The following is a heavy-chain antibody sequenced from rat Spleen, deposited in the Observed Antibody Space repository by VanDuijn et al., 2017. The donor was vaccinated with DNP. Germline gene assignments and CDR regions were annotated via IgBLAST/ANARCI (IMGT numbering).Heavy chain of an antibody. J-gene: IGHJ1*01. CDR1: GFTFSDYN. Sequence: EVQLVESGGGLVQPGRSLKLSCEASGFTFSDYNMAWVRQAPKKGLEWVANILYDGSRTFYRDSVKGRFTISRDNAKSTLYLQMDSLTSEDTATYYCARPNWEDYWYFDFWGPGTMVTVSS. D-gene: IGHD5-1*01. V-gene: IGHV5S10*01. CDR2: ILYDGSRT. CDR3: ARPNWEDYWYFDF.